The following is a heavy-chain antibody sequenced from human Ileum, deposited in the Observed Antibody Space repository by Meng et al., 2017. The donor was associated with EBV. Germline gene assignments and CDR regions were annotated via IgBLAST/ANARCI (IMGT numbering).Heavy chain of an antibody. Sequence: IQRGQSGGEVNKTWASVKVSGKASGYTFSNYGNSWLRQAPGQGLEWMGWISAYNGNTNYAQNLQGRVTMTTDTSTGTAYMEVRSLRSDDTAVYYCARAGNGGSYYFTYWGQGTLVTVSS. D-gene: IGHD1-26*01. CDR1: GYTFSNYG. J-gene: IGHJ4*02. V-gene: IGHV1-18*01. CDR3: ARAGNGGSYYFTY. CDR2: ISAYNGNT.